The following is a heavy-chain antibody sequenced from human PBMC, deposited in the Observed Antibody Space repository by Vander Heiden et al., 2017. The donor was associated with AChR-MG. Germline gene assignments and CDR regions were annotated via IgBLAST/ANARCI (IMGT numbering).Heavy chain of an antibody. CDR3: ARLVVPAAISPYYYYYYYMDV. V-gene: IGHV1-69*01. CDR1: GGTFSSYA. D-gene: IGHD2-2*02. J-gene: IGHJ6*03. Sequence: QVQLVQSGAEVKKPGSSVKVSCKASGGTFSSYAISWVRQAPGQGLEWMGGIIPIFGTANYAQKFQGRVTITADESTSTAYMELSSLRSEDTAVYYCARLVVPAAISPYYYYYYYMDVWGKGTTVTVSS. CDR2: IIPIFGTA.